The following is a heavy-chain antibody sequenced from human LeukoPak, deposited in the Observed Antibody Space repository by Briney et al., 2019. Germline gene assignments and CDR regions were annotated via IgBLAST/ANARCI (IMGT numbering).Heavy chain of an antibody. J-gene: IGHJ4*02. CDR3: ARGSSGSTKRYYFDS. V-gene: IGHV4-4*07. CDR1: GGSISGYY. Sequence: PSETLSLTCTVSGGSISGYYWNWVRQPADRGLEWIGRLYSSGDTYYNPSLKSRLTTSVDTSKNQFSLKLRSVTAADTAVYYCARGSSGSTKRYYFDSWGQGALVTVPS. CDR2: LYSSGDT. D-gene: IGHD6-19*01.